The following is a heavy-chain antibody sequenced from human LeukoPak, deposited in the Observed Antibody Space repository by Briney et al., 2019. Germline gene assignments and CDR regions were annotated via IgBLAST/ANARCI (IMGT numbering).Heavy chain of an antibody. CDR3: AKGDYGGNSGSFFDY. V-gene: IGHV3-23*01. J-gene: IGHJ4*02. CDR2: ITASGGGIT. D-gene: IGHD4-23*01. Sequence: GGSLRLSCVGSGFTFSHHGMNWVRQAPGKGLEWVSGITASGGGITYYADSVKGRFTISRDNSKNTLYLQMNSLGAEDTAIYYCAKGDYGGNSGSFFDYWGQGTLVTVSS. CDR1: GFTFSHHG.